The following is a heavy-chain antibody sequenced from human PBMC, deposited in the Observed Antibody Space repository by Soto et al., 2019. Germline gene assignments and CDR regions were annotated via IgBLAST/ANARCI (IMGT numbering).Heavy chain of an antibody. J-gene: IGHJ4*02. V-gene: IGHV3-66*01. CDR1: GFTVSSSY. Sequence: PGGSLRLSCAASGFTVSSSYMSWVRQAPGKGLDWVSVIYSGGSTYYADSVKGRFTISRDNSKNTLYLQMNSLRVEDTAVYYCTRGKADYGDSPLGYWCQGTLVTVSS. D-gene: IGHD4-17*01. CDR3: TRGKADYGDSPLGY. CDR2: IYSGGST.